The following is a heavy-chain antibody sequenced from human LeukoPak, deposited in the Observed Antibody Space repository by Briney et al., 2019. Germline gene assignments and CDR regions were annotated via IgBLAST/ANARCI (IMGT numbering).Heavy chain of an antibody. Sequence: GGSLRLSCAASGFTVSSNYMSWVRQAPGKGLEWVSSISSSRSFIYYADSVKGRFTISRDNAKNSLYLQMNSLRAEDTAVYYCARVVVVRGVIPSSPMDYWGQGTLVTVSS. CDR2: ISSSRSFI. V-gene: IGHV3-21*01. CDR3: ARVVVVRGVIPSSPMDY. CDR1: GFTVSSNY. J-gene: IGHJ4*02. D-gene: IGHD3-10*01.